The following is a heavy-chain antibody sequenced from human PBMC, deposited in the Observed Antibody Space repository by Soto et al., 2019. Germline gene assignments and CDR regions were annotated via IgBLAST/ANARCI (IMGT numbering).Heavy chain of an antibody. Sequence: SETLSLTCSVSGASITSGGSYWTWIRQHPGKGLEWIGNILYSEKNYYNPSLKSRVTISLDTSKNQFSLKVSSVTAADTAMYYCARQISGDSDAFDMWGQGTMVTVSS. V-gene: IGHV4-31*03. J-gene: IGHJ3*02. CDR3: ARQISGDSDAFDM. CDR1: GASITSGGSY. CDR2: ILYSEKN. D-gene: IGHD2-21*02.